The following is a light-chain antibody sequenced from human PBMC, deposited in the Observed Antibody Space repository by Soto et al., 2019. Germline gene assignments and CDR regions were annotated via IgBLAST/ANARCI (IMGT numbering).Light chain of an antibody. CDR2: DAS. Sequence: DIQKTQSPSSLSASVGDRVTIDCQASQDTSNYLNWYQQKPGKAPKLLIYDASNLETGVPSRFSGSGSGTDFNLTISSLQPEDIATYYCQQYDSLPRTFGQGTKVEIK. V-gene: IGKV1-33*01. CDR3: QQYDSLPRT. CDR1: QDTSNY. J-gene: IGKJ1*01.